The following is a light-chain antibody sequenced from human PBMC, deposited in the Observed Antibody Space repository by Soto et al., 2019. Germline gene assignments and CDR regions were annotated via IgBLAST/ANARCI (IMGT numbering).Light chain of an antibody. CDR3: QQYNNWWT. J-gene: IGKJ1*01. CDR2: GAS. Sequence: EIVMTQSPATLSVSPGERATLSCRASQSVSNNLAWYQKKPGQAPRLLIYGASTRSTGIPARFSGSGSGTECTRTISSLPSEDFAVYYCQQYNNWWTFGQGTRVDIK. V-gene: IGKV3-15*01. CDR1: QSVSNN.